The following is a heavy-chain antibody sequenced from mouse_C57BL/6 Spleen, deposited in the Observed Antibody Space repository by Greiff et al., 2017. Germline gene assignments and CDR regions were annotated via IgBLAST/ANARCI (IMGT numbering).Heavy chain of an antibody. CDR1: GYTFTDYE. D-gene: IGHD1-1*01. Sequence: QVQLKESGAELVRPGASVTLSCKASGYTFTDYEMHWVKQTPVHGLEWIGAIDPETGGTAYNQKFKGKAILTADKSSSTAYMELRSLTSEDSAVYYCTRYTTVVATRYFDVWGTGTTVTVSS. CDR2: IDPETGGT. CDR3: TRYTTVVATRYFDV. V-gene: IGHV1-15*01. J-gene: IGHJ1*03.